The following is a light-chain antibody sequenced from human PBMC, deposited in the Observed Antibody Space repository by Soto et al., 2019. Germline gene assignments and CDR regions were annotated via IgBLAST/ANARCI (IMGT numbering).Light chain of an antibody. CDR2: AAS. CDR1: QGIRND. V-gene: IGKV1-6*01. CDR3: LQDYNYPWT. Sequence: AIPMTQSPSSLSASVGDRVTITCRASQGIRNDLGWYQQKPGKAPKLLIYAASSLQSGVPSRFSGSGSGTDFTLTISSLQPEDFATYYGLQDYNYPWTFGQGTTVEIK. J-gene: IGKJ1*01.